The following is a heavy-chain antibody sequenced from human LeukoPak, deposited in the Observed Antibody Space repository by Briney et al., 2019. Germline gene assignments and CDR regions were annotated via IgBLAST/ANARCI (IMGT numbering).Heavy chain of an antibody. CDR1: GYTFTGYY. J-gene: IGHJ4*02. Sequence: ASVKVSCKTSGYTFTGYYIHWVRQAPGQGLEWMGWINPNSGDTNYAQKFQGRVTMTTDTSTSTAYMELRSLRSDDTAVYYCARVADYGDFIDYWGQGTLVTVSS. CDR2: INPNSGDT. D-gene: IGHD4-17*01. CDR3: ARVADYGDFIDY. V-gene: IGHV1-2*02.